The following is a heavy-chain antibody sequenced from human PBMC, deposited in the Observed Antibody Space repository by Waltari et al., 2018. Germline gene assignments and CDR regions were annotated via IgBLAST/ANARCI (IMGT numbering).Heavy chain of an antibody. CDR3: ARDRGGTTPSWFDP. CDR2: ITSYNGNT. V-gene: IGHV1-18*01. CDR1: GYTLTSYG. J-gene: IGHJ5*02. Sequence: QVQLVQSGAEGKKPGASVKVSCKASGYTLTSYGISWVRQAPGQGLERMGWITSYNGNTNSPQKLQASVPMTTATSTSTAYMARRSPRSHDTAVYYCARDRGGTTPSWFDPWGQGTLVTVSS. D-gene: IGHD1-7*01.